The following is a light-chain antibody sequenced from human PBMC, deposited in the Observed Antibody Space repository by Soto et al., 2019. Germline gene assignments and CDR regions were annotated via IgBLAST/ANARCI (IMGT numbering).Light chain of an antibody. CDR2: DDG. V-gene: IGLV3-21*02. Sequence: SSELSQPPSVTVAPGQTATITCAGNNIGSRSVHWFQQKPGQAPLLVVYDDGDRPSGIPERFSGSNSGNTATLTISRGEAGDEADYYCQVWDTISDHVVFGGGTQLTVL. J-gene: IGLJ3*02. CDR1: NIGSRS. CDR3: QVWDTISDHVV.